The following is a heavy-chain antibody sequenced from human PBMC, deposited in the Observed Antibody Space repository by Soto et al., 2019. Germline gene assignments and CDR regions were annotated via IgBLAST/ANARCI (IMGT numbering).Heavy chain of an antibody. Sequence: GESLKISCKGSGDSFTNYLIGWVRQMPGKGLEFMGIIYPGDSETRYNPSFQGQVTISADRSISTVYLQWSSLKASDTAMYYCARRGYDSSGYYYAFDIWGQGTMVT. CDR1: GDSFTNYL. CDR3: ARRGYDSSGYYYAFDI. CDR2: IYPGDSET. J-gene: IGHJ3*02. D-gene: IGHD3-22*01. V-gene: IGHV5-51*01.